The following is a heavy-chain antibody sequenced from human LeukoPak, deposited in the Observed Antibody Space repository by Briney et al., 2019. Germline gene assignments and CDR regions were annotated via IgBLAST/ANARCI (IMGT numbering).Heavy chain of an antibody. J-gene: IGHJ4*02. CDR2: FTPGRNT. CDR3: ARGYYSGSGSLQWGVPRGSGFIRERLTLDS. Sequence: PSEPLSLTCAVDSGSFSAYYWTWLRQPPGKGLEWIGEFTPGRNTNYNPSLKSRVTISVDTSKNQFSLKVNSVTAADTAVYYCARGYYSGSGSLQWGVPRGSGFIRERLTLDSWGQGTQVTVSS. D-gene: IGHD3-10*01. V-gene: IGHV4-34*01. CDR1: SGSFSAYY.